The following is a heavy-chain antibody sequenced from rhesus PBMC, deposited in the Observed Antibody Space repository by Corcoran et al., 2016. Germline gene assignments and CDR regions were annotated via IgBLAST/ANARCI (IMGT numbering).Heavy chain of an antibody. Sequence: QLQLQESGPAVVKPSETLSLTCAVSGGSISSSNWWSWIRQSPGKGLEWIGGIYGIGGSTEYNPSLKSRVTMSKDTYKNQFSLQLNSVTPEDMAVYYCAREANTFDYWGQGVLVTVSS. V-gene: IGHV4-93*01. CDR3: AREANTFDY. J-gene: IGHJ4*01. CDR1: GGSISSSNW. CDR2: IYGIGGST. D-gene: IGHD1-38*01.